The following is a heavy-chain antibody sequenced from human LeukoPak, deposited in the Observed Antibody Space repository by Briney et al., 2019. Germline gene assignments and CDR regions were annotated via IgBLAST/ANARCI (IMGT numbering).Heavy chain of an antibody. CDR3: ARDSAPYCVGDCYFDY. Sequence: GGSLRLSCAASGFTFSRFGMHWVRQAPGKGLEWEAVIWFDGSSTYYADSVKGRFTISRDNSKNMLYLQMNSLRVEDTGVYFCARDSAPYCVGDCYFDYWGHGTLVTVSS. CDR2: IWFDGSST. CDR1: GFTFSRFG. J-gene: IGHJ4*01. D-gene: IGHD2-21*02. V-gene: IGHV3-33*01.